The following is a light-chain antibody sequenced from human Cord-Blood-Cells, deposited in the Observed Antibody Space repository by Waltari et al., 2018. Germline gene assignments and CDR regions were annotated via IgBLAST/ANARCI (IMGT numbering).Light chain of an antibody. CDR1: SSDLGGYTS. J-gene: IGLJ1*01. V-gene: IGLV2-14*01. CDR3: SSYTSSSTQV. Sequence: QSALTHPASVSGSPGQSITISCTGTSSDLGGYTSVSWYQQHPGTAPKLMIYEVSNRPSGVSNRFSGSKSGHTASLTISGLQAEDEADYYCSSYTSSSTQVFGTGTKVTVL. CDR2: EVS.